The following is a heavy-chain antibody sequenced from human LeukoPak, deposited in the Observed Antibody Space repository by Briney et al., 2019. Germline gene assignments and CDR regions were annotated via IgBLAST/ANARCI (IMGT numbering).Heavy chain of an antibody. Sequence: ASVKVSCKASGYTFTSYDINWVRQATGQGLEWMGWMNPNSGNTGYAHKFQGRVTITKNTSISTAYMELSSLRSEDTAVYYCARGAGYCSSTSCYTGNWFDPWGQGTLVTVSS. CDR3: ARGAGYCSSTSCYTGNWFDP. D-gene: IGHD2-2*02. CDR2: MNPNSGNT. J-gene: IGHJ5*02. V-gene: IGHV1-8*03. CDR1: GYTFTSYD.